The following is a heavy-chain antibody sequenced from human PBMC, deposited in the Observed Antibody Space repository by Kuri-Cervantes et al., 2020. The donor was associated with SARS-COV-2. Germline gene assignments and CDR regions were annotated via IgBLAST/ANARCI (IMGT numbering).Heavy chain of an antibody. V-gene: IGHV4-59*08. CDR1: GGSISSHY. Sequence: GSLRLSCTVSGGSISSHYWSWIRQPPGKGLEWIGYIYYSGSTNYNPSLKSRVTISVDTSKNQFSLKLSSVTAADTAVYYCASHRSGYPNWFDPWGQGTLVTGSS. D-gene: IGHD3-3*01. J-gene: IGHJ5*02. CDR3: ASHRSGYPNWFDP. CDR2: IYYSGST.